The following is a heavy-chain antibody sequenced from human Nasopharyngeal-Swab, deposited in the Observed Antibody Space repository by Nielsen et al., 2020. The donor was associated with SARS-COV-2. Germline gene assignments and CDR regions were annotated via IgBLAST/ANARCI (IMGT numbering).Heavy chain of an antibody. V-gene: IGHV3-33*01. CDR2: IWYDGSNK. CDR1: GFTFSSYG. D-gene: IGHD6-19*01. Sequence: GGSLRLSCAASGFTFSSYGMHWVRQAPGKGLEWVAVIWYDGSNKHYADSVKGRFTISRDNSKNTLYLQMNSLRAEDTAVCYCARDKERAGYSSGWYGLGGQGTLVTVSS. CDR3: ARDKERAGYSSGWYGL. J-gene: IGHJ4*02.